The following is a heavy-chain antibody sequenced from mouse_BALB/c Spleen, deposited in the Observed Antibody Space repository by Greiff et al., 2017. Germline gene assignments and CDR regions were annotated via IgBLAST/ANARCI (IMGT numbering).Heavy chain of an antibody. V-gene: IGHV14-3*02. D-gene: IGHD2-1*01. CDR3: ARSALYGNFAY. CDR1: GFNIKDTY. CDR2: IDPANGNT. Sequence: VQLKQSGAELVKPGASVKLSCTASGFNIKDTYMHWVKQRPEQGLEWIGRIDPANGNTKYDPKFQGKATITADTSSNTAYLQLSSLTSEDTAVYYCARSALYGNFAYWGQGTLVTVSA. J-gene: IGHJ3*01.